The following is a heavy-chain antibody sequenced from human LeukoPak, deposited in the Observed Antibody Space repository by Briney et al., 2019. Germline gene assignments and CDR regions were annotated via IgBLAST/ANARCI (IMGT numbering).Heavy chain of an antibody. CDR2: ISGSGGST. D-gene: IGHD3-22*01. V-gene: IGHV3-23*01. Sequence: GGSLRLSCAASGFTFSSYAMSWVRQAPGKGLEWVSAISGSGGSTYYADSVKGRFTISRDNSKNMLYLQMNSLRAEDTAVYYCAKVNNYYDSSGSTTYYFDYWGQGTLVTVSS. J-gene: IGHJ4*02. CDR1: GFTFSSYA. CDR3: AKVNNYYDSSGSTTYYFDY.